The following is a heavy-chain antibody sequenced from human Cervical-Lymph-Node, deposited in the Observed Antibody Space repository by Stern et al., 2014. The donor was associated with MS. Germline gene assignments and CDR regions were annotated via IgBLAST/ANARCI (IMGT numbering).Heavy chain of an antibody. CDR1: GYTFSSYA. Sequence: VQLVESGAEVKKPGASVKVSCKASGYTFSSYAMHWVRQAPGQRLEWLGWINAGKGNTKYSQKFQGRVAITRDTSASTAYMELSSLRSEDTAVYYCARERCGDYGDFDYWGQGTLVTVSS. J-gene: IGHJ4*02. V-gene: IGHV1-3*01. CDR2: INAGKGNT. CDR3: ARERCGDYGDFDY. D-gene: IGHD4-17*01.